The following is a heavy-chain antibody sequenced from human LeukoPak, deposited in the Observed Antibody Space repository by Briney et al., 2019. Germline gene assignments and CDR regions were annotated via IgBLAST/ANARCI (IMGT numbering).Heavy chain of an antibody. V-gene: IGHV3-23*01. CDR2: ITGSGGST. J-gene: IGHJ3*02. CDR1: GFTFDNFA. CDR3: ARVPYGDDAFDI. D-gene: IGHD4/OR15-4a*01. Sequence: GGSLRLSCAPSGFTFDNFAMTWVRQAPGKGLEWVSEITGSGGSTYYADSVKGRFTISRDNSKNTLYLRMNSLRAEDTAVYYCARVPYGDDAFDIWGQGTMVTVSS.